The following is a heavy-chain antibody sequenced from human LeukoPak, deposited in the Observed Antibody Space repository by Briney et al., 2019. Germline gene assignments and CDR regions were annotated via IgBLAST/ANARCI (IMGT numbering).Heavy chain of an antibody. J-gene: IGHJ4*02. D-gene: IGHD6-19*01. CDR2: IKQDGSEK. CDR3: ARSIPDIRGWYDNGLFDY. V-gene: IGHV3-7*01. Sequence: PGGSLRPSCAASGFTFSIYWMSWVRQAPGKGLEWVANIKQDGSEKYYVDSVRGRFTISRDNAKNSLYLQMNSLRAEDTAVYYCARSIPDIRGWYDNGLFDYWGQGTLVTVSS. CDR1: GFTFSIYW.